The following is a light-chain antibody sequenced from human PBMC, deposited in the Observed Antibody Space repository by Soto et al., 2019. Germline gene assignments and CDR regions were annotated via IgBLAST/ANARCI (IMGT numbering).Light chain of an antibody. CDR2: DAS. Sequence: DIQMTQSPSTLSASVGDRVTITCRASQTITTWLAWYQQKPGKAPKLLIYDASTLESGVPSRFSGSGFGTEFTLTISSLHPDDFATYYCQQYNSYSPTFGQGTKVDIK. CDR3: QQYNSYSPT. CDR1: QTITTW. V-gene: IGKV1-5*01. J-gene: IGKJ1*01.